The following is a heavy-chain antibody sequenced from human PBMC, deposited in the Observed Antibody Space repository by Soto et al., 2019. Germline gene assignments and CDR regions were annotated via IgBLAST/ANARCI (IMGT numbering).Heavy chain of an antibody. CDR1: GFTFSSYA. D-gene: IGHD2-21*01. CDR2: ISYDGSNK. CDR3: ARGPIVLLSSDAFDI. J-gene: IGHJ3*02. Sequence: GGSLRLSCAASGFTFSSYAMHWVRQAPGKGLEWVAVISYDGSNKYYEDSVKGRFTISRDNSKNMLYLQMNSLRAEDTAVYYCARGPIVLLSSDAFDIWGQVTMVTVSS. V-gene: IGHV3-30-3*01.